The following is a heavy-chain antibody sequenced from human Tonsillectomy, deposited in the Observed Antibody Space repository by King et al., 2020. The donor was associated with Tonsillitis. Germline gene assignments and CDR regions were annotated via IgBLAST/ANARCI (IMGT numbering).Heavy chain of an antibody. J-gene: IGHJ4*02. V-gene: IGHV3-30-3*01. CDR1: GFTFSSYA. CDR3: AREDPVLNYFDY. CDR2: ISYDGSNK. Sequence: VQLVESGGGVVQPGRSLRLSCAASGFTFSSYAIHWVRQAPGKGLEWVAVISYDGSNKYYADSVKGRFTISRDNSKNKLYLQMNSLRAEDTAMYYCAREDPVLNYFDYWGQGTLVTVSS.